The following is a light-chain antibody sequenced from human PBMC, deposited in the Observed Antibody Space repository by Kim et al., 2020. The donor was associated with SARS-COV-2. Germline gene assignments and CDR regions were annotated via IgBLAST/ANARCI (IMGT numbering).Light chain of an antibody. CDR3: QQSHSTPWLT. Sequence: DIQMTQSPSSLAAYVGDRVTIACRASQSISTHLNWYQQKPGKAPKLLIYAASSLQSGVPSRFSGTGSGTDFTLTISSLQPEDFATYYCQQSHSTPWLTFGGGTKVDIK. CDR2: AAS. J-gene: IGKJ4*01. V-gene: IGKV1-39*01. CDR1: QSISTH.